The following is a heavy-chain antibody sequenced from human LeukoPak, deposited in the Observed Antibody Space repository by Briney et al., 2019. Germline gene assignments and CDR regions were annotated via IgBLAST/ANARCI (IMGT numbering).Heavy chain of an antibody. V-gene: IGHV4-4*07. J-gene: IGHJ5*02. CDR3: ARFSNQVGAAWSWFDP. CDR2: IYTSGST. CDR1: GGSISSYY. Sequence: SETLSLTCTVSGGSISSYYWSWIRQPAGKGLEWIGRIYTSGSTNYNPSLKSRVTMSVDTSKNQFSLNLSSLTAADTAVYYCARFSNQVGAAWSWFDPWGQGTLVTVSS. D-gene: IGHD1-26*01.